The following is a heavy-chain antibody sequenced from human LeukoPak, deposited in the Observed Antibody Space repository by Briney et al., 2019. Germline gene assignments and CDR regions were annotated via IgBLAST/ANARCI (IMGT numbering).Heavy chain of an antibody. V-gene: IGHV4-39*07. CDR1: GDSFSSVTDY. CDR2: IYYSGST. D-gene: IGHD6-19*01. J-gene: IGHJ1*01. Sequence: SETLSLTCSVSGDSFSSVTDYWAWVRQPPGKGLEWIGSIYYSGSTYYNPSLKSRVTISVDTSKNQFSLKLSSVTAADTAVYYCARVYSSGWYRLAEYFQHWGQGTLVTVSS. CDR3: ARVYSSGWYRLAEYFQH.